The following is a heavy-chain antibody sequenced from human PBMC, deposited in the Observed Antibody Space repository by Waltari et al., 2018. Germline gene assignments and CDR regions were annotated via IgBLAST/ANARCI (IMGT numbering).Heavy chain of an antibody. CDR1: GGSISSSSYY. D-gene: IGHD3-10*01. CDR2: IYYSGST. CDR3: ARDDYGSGSLEY. J-gene: IGHJ4*02. V-gene: IGHV4-39*07. Sequence: QLQLQESGPGLVKPSETLSLTCTVSGGSISSSSYYWGWIRQPPGKGLEWIGSIYYSGSTYYNPSLKSRVTISVDTSKNQFSLKLSSVTAADTAVYYCARDDYGSGSLEYWGQGTLVTVSS.